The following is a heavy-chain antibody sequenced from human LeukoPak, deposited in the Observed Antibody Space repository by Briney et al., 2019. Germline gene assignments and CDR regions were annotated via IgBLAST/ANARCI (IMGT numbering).Heavy chain of an antibody. Sequence: ASVKVSCKASGGTFSSYAISWVRQAPGQGLEWMGWISAYNGNTNYAQKLQGRVTMTTDTSTSTAYMELRSLRSDDTAVYYCARDPLGATRTFDYWGQGTLVTVSS. CDR2: ISAYNGNT. J-gene: IGHJ4*02. D-gene: IGHD1-26*01. CDR3: ARDPLGATRTFDY. CDR1: GGTFSSYA. V-gene: IGHV1-18*01.